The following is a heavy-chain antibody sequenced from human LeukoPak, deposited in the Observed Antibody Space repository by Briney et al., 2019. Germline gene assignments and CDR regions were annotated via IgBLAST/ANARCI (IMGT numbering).Heavy chain of an antibody. Sequence: GRSLSLSCAASGLTPSSYGMRRVRQAPGKGLEGVSAISGSVGTTDYADSVKGRFTISRDNSKKTMYLQMKCLRAEDTAGYRGAKSEMYCIGGIGCPCPYMDLWGKGTKATVSS. CDR2: ISGSVGTT. CDR1: GLTPSSYG. D-gene: IGHD2-15*01. J-gene: IGHJ6*03. CDR3: AKSEMYCIGGIGCPCPYMDL. V-gene: IGHV3-23*01.